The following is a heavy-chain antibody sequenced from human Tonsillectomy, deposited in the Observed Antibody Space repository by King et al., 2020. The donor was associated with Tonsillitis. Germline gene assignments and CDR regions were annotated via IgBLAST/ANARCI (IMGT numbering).Heavy chain of an antibody. CDR3: AKDRIGTTWYYYGMDV. V-gene: IGHV3-23*04. D-gene: IGHD1-7*01. Sequence: VQLVESGGGLVQPGGALSFSCAASGFTFRSYAMRWVCQAPGKGLEGVSTITGSGGSTYYADSVKGRFTISRDNSKNTLYLQMSSLRVEDTAVYYCAKDRIGTTWYYYGMDVWGQGTTVTVSS. CDR1: GFTFRSYA. J-gene: IGHJ6*02. CDR2: ITGSGGST.